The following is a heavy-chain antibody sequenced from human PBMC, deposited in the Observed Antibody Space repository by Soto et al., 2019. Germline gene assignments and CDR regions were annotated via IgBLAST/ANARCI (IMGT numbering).Heavy chain of an antibody. CDR2: IYSGGST. D-gene: IGHD3-10*01. Sequence: GGSLRLSCAASGFTVSSNYMSWARQAPGKGLEWVSVIYSGGSTYYADSVKGRFTISRDNSKNTLYLQMNSLRAEDTAVYYCARAMVRGGDAFDIWGQGTMVTVSS. V-gene: IGHV3-66*01. J-gene: IGHJ3*02. CDR1: GFTVSSNY. CDR3: ARAMVRGGDAFDI.